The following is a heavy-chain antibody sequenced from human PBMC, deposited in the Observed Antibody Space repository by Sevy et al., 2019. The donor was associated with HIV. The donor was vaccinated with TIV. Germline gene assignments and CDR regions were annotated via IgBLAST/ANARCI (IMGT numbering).Heavy chain of an antibody. CDR1: GGAMNLYF. V-gene: IGHV4-4*08. CDR3: ARESIGSTGDFDF. Sequence: SEILSLTCTVSGGAMNLYFWSWIRQPPGKGLEWIGYISSSGSTNYNPSLKSRVTISLSTSGNQFSLKLRSMTAADTAVYYCARESIGSTGDFDFWGQGTLVTVSS. D-gene: IGHD1-1*01. J-gene: IGHJ4*02. CDR2: ISSSGST.